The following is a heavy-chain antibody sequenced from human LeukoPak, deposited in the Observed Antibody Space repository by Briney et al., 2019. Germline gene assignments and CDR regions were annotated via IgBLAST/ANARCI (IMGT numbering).Heavy chain of an antibody. J-gene: IGHJ5*02. Sequence: GMSLRLSCAASGVTLSPYGMHWVRQAPGKGLEWVAVISYEGGTQHYADSVKGRFIISRDNPRNTLYLQMNILRTEDTAVYYCAKEGTPQVSTWYDLWGQGAQVIVSS. CDR1: GVTLSPYG. V-gene: IGHV3-30*18. D-gene: IGHD3-10*01. CDR2: ISYEGGTQ. CDR3: AKEGTPQVSTWYDL.